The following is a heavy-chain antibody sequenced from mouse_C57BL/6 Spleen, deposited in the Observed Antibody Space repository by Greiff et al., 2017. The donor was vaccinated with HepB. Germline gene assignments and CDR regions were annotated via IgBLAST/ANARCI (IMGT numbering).Heavy chain of an antibody. CDR3: ARSGGLYAMDY. CDR2: INPNNGGT. V-gene: IGHV1-18*01. J-gene: IGHJ4*01. CDR1: GSTFTDYN. Sequence: VQLQQSGPELVKPGASVKIPCKASGSTFTDYNMDWVKQSHGKSLEWIGDINPNNGGTNYNQKFKGKATLTVDKSSSTAYMELRSLTSEDTSVYYCARSGGLYAMDYWGQGTSVTVSS.